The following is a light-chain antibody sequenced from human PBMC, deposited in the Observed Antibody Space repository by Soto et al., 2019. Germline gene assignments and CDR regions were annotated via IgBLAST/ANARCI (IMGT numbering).Light chain of an antibody. V-gene: IGLV2-14*03. CDR3: SSYTSSSTPPPYV. CDR2: DVS. CDR1: SSDVGGYNY. J-gene: IGLJ1*01. Sequence: QSALTQPASVSGSPGQSITISCTGTSSDVGGYNYVSWYQHHPGKAPKLMLYDVSNRPSGVSTHFSGSKSGNTASLTTSGLQAEYEADYYCSSYTSSSTPPPYVFGTGTKLTVL.